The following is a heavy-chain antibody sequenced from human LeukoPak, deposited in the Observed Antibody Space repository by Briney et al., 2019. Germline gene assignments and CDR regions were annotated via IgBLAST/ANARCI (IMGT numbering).Heavy chain of an antibody. Sequence: PSETLSLTCTVSGGSISSYDWSWIRQPPGKGLEWVGYIYYGGSTNYNPSLKSRVTISVDTSKNQFSLKLSSVTAADTAVYYCARDSDSSGYWISYAFDIWGQGTMVTVSS. CDR2: IYYGGST. J-gene: IGHJ3*02. V-gene: IGHV4-59*12. CDR1: GGSISSYD. D-gene: IGHD3-22*01. CDR3: ARDSDSSGYWISYAFDI.